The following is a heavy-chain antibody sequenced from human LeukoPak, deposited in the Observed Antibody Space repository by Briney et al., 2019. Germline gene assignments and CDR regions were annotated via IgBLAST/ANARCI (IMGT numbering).Heavy chain of an antibody. Sequence: GSLRLSCAASGFTLSGSAIHWVRQSSGKGLEWVGHIDKKDNFYATTSAASVTGRFTISRDDSKNTAYLQMNSLKTEDTALYYCTRDSGTYNWLDPWGQGTLVTVSS. V-gene: IGHV3-73*01. CDR3: TRDSGTYNWLDP. CDR1: GFTLSGSA. D-gene: IGHD1-26*01. J-gene: IGHJ5*02. CDR2: IDKKDNFYAT.